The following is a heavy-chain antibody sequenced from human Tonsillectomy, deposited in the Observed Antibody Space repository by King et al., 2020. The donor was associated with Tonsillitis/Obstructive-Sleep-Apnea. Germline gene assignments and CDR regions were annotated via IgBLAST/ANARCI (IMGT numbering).Heavy chain of an antibody. Sequence: VQLVESGGGLVQPGGSLRLSCAASGFTVSSNYMSWVRQAPGKGLEWVSVIYSGGSTYYADSVKGRFTISRDNSKNTLYLQMNSLRAEDTAVYYCARDLGVGYLDYYYYYMDVWGKGTTVTVSS. J-gene: IGHJ6*03. V-gene: IGHV3-66*01. CDR2: IYSGGST. D-gene: IGHD5-12*01. CDR1: GFTVSSNY. CDR3: ARDLGVGYLDYYYYYMDV.